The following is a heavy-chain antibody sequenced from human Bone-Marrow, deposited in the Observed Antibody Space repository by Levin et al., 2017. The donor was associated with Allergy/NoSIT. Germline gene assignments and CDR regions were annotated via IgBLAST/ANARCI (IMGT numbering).Heavy chain of an antibody. J-gene: IGHJ4*02. Sequence: GGSLRLSCAASGFTFDDYAMHWVRQAPGKGLEWVSGISWNSDRITYADSVKGRFTISRDNAKNSLYLQMNSLRPEDTALYYCAKDVRVGVSGFGYWGQGTLVTVSS. V-gene: IGHV3-9*01. D-gene: IGHD1-26*01. CDR2: ISWNSDRI. CDR3: AKDVRVGVSGFGY. CDR1: GFTFDDYA.